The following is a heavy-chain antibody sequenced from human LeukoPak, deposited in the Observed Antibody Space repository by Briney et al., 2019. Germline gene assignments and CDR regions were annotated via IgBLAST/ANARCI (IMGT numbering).Heavy chain of an antibody. V-gene: IGHV3-33*01. CDR2: IWYDGSNK. D-gene: IGHD5-12*01. CDR1: GFTFSSYG. CDR3: ARDRDVDIVATGYFDY. J-gene: IGHJ4*02. Sequence: GRSLRLSCAASGFTFSSYGMHWVRQAPGKGLEWVAVIWYDGSNKYYADSVKDRFTISRDNSKNTLYLQINSLRAEDTAVYYCARDRDVDIVATGYFDYWGQGTLVTVSS.